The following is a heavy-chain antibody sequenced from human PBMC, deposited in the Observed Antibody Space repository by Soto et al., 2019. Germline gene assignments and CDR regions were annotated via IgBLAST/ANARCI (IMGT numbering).Heavy chain of an antibody. J-gene: IGHJ4*02. Sequence: SETLSLTCIVSGGSIRGSYCSWIRQSPGKGLEWLGYVYYTGSTNYSPSLRSRVSISVDTSKNEFSLRLSSVTAADTAVYFCARSVAVPGAHIDYWGQGTQVTVSS. CDR3: ARSVAVPGAHIDY. V-gene: IGHV4-59*01. CDR1: GGSIRGSY. CDR2: VYYTGST. D-gene: IGHD6-19*01.